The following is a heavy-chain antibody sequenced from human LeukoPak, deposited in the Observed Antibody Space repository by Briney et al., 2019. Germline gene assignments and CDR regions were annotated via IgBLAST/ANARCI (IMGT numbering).Heavy chain of an antibody. Sequence: AGGSLRLFCAASGFIVRNNHMSWVRQAPGKGLEWVSVIDSRDNTYHADSVKGRFTISRHTSKNTPYLQMNSLRAEDTAVYYCARESTPLRGAFDPWGPGTLVTVSS. CDR1: GFIVRNNH. CDR3: ARESTPLRGAFDP. V-gene: IGHV3-53*04. D-gene: IGHD5-24*01. CDR2: IDSRDNT. J-gene: IGHJ5*02.